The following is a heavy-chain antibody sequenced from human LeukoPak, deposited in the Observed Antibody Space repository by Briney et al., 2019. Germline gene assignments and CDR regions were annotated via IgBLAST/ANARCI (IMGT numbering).Heavy chain of an antibody. J-gene: IGHJ4*02. CDR1: GFTFSSYA. Sequence: GGSLRLSCAAPGFTFSSYAMHWVRQAPGKGLEYVSAISSNGGSTYYANSVKGRFTISRDNSKNTLYLQMGRLRAEDMAVYYCARESRTAMVYFDYWGQGTLVTVSS. D-gene: IGHD5-18*01. CDR2: ISSNGGST. CDR3: ARESRTAMVYFDY. V-gene: IGHV3-64*01.